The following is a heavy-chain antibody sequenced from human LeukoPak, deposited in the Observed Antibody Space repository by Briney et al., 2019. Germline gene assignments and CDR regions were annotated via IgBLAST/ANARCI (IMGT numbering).Heavy chain of an antibody. V-gene: IGHV3-53*04. CDR1: GFSVSSNY. CDR3: AGGGGARGSNFNC. CDR2: IDSGGST. Sequence: GGSLRLSCAASGFSVSSNYMSWVRQAPGKGLEWVSVIDSGGSTYYADSVKGRFTISSHNSKNTLYLQMDSLRAEDTAVYYCAGGGGARGSNFNCWGQGTLVTVSS. D-gene: IGHD5-12*01. J-gene: IGHJ4*02.